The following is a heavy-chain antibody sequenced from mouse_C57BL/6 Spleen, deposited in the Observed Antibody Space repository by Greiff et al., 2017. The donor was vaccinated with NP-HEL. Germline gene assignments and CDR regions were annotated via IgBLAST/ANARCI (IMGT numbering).Heavy chain of an antibody. Sequence: QQSCKASGYTFTSYWMQWVKQRPGQGLEWIGEIDPSDSYTNYNQKFKGKATLTVDTSSSTAYMQLSSLTSEDSAVYYCARVALYYGNYYFDYWGQGTTLTVSS. CDR1: GYTFTSYW. V-gene: IGHV1-50*01. CDR2: IDPSDSYT. J-gene: IGHJ2*01. D-gene: IGHD2-1*01. CDR3: ARVALYYGNYYFDY.